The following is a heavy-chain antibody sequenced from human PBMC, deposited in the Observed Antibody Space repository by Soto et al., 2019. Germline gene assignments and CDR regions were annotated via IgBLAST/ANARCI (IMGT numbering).Heavy chain of an antibody. D-gene: IGHD6-13*01. V-gene: IGHV4-31*03. CDR3: ARVFWQQRDFDY. J-gene: IGHJ4*02. CDR2: IYYSGST. CDR1: GDSISSGGYY. Sequence: QVQLQESGPGLVKPSQTLSLTCTDSGDSISSGGYYWSWIRQHPGKGLEWIGYIYYSGSTYYNPSLKSRVTLSVDTSKNQFSLKLSSVTAADTAVYYCARVFWQQRDFDYWGQGTLVTVSS.